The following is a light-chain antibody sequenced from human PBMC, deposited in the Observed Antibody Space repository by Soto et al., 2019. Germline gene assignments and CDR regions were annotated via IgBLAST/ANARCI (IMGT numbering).Light chain of an antibody. CDR3: QQSYSTPWT. CDR2: TAS. CDR1: QIMSRY. J-gene: IGKJ1*01. Sequence: DIQMTQSPSSLSASVGDRVTITCRASQIMSRYLNWYQQKPGKAPKLLIYTASSLQSGVPSRFSGSGSGTDFTLTISSLQPEDFATYYCQQSYSTPWTFGQGTKVEIK. V-gene: IGKV1-39*01.